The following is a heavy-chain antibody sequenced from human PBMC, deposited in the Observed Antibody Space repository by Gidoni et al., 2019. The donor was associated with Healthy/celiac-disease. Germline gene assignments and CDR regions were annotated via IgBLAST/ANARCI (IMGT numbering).Heavy chain of an antibody. J-gene: IGHJ4*02. D-gene: IGHD6-6*01. CDR3: ARRFRYSSSSRYFDY. CDR1: GFTFSSYW. Sequence: EVQLVESGGGLVQPGGSLRLSCAASGFTFSSYWMSWARQAPGKGLEWVANIKQEGSEKYYVDSVKGRFTISRDNAKNSLYLQMNSLRAEDTAVYYCARRFRYSSSSRYFDYWGQGTLVTVSS. V-gene: IGHV3-7*01. CDR2: IKQEGSEK.